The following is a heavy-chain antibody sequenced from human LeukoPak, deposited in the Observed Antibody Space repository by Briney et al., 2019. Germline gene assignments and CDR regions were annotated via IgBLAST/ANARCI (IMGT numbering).Heavy chain of an antibody. J-gene: IGHJ4*02. V-gene: IGHV3-21*01. CDR2: ISSSSSYI. D-gene: IGHD1-26*01. CDR1: GFTFSSYS. CDR3: ASSLAVIIGSQGGDY. Sequence: GGSLRLSCAVSGFTFSSYSMNWVRQAPGKGLEWVSSISSSSSYIYYADSVKGRFTISRDNAKNSLYLQMNSLRAEDTAVYYCASSLAVIIGSQGGDYWGQGTLVTVSS.